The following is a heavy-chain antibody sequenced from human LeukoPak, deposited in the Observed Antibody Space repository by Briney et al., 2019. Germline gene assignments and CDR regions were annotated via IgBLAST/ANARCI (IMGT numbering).Heavy chain of an antibody. CDR3: ASGDLVRGRIVVVPAAIPHYYMDV. D-gene: IGHD2-2*01. V-gene: IGHV1-69*13. Sequence: SVKVSCMASGGTFSSYAISWVRQAPGQGLEWMGGIIPIFGTANYAQKFQGRVTITADESTSTAYMELSSLRSEDTAVYYCASGDLVRGRIVVVPAAIPHYYMDVWGKGTTVTVSS. CDR1: GGTFSSYA. CDR2: IIPIFGTA. J-gene: IGHJ6*03.